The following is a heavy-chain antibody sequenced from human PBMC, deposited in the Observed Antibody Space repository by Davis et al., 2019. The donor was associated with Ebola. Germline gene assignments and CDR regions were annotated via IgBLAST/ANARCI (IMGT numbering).Heavy chain of an antibody. CDR2: IKQDGSEI. CDR1: GFTVSSNH. J-gene: IGHJ4*02. CDR3: SRGGAVKFDY. Sequence: GESLKISCPASGFTVSSNHMSWVRQAPGKGLEWVANIKQDGSEINYVDSVKGRFTISRDNTKNSLYLQMNSLRDEDTALYYCSRGGAVKFDYWSQGTLVTVSS. V-gene: IGHV3-7*01. D-gene: IGHD4-17*01.